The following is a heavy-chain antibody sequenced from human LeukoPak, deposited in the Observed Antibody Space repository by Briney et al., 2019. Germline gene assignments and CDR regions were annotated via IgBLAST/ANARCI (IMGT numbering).Heavy chain of an antibody. CDR2: IYYSGST. Sequence: PSETLSLTCTVSGGSISSYYWRWIRQPPGKGLEWIGYIYYSGSTNYNPSLKSRVTISVDTSKNQFSLKLSSVTAADTAVYYCASDRADYVWGSYRYRVFDDWGQGTLVTVSS. D-gene: IGHD3-16*02. CDR3: ASDRADYVWGSYRYRVFDD. V-gene: IGHV4-59*01. J-gene: IGHJ4*02. CDR1: GGSISSYY.